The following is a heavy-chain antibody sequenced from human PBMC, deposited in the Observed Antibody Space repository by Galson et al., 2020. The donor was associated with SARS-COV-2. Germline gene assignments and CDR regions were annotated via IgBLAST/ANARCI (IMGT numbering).Heavy chain of an antibody. V-gene: IGHV4-61*03. CDR1: GGSVSSGSDY. CDR3: ARDLRVHYEVIDV. CDR2: VSYSGST. Sequence: SETLSLTCTVSGGSVSSGSDYWSWIRQPPGKGLEWIGYVSYSGSTSYHPSLKSRVTISLDTSKNHFSLNLSSVTAADTAVYYCARDLRVHYEVIDVWGQGTTVTVSS. J-gene: IGHJ6*02. D-gene: IGHD3-3*01.